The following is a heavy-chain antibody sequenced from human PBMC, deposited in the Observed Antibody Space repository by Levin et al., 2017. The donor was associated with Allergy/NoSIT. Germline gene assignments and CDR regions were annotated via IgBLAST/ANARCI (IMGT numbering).Heavy chain of an antibody. CDR1: GYNFISYG. CDR2: ISPHSETT. Sequence: ASVKVSCKTSGYNFISYGISWVRQAPGQGLEWVGWISPHSETTKYVQKFQGRVTMTTDTSTSTVNMELRSLRSDDTAVYYCARGYGSGSYLSYWGQGTLVTVSS. V-gene: IGHV1-18*01. J-gene: IGHJ4*02. D-gene: IGHD3-10*01. CDR3: ARGYGSGSYLSY.